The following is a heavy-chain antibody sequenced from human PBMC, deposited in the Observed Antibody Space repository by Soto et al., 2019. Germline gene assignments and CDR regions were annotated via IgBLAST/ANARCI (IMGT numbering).Heavy chain of an antibody. CDR1: GFTFDDYT. Sequence: GGSLRLSCAASGFTFDDYTMHWVRQAPGKGLEWVSLISWDGGSTYYADSVKGRFTISRDNSKNSLYLQMNSLRTEDTALYYCAKGPSSSWFKIDYWGQGTLVTVSS. CDR3: AKGPSSSWFKIDY. D-gene: IGHD6-13*01. CDR2: ISWDGGST. V-gene: IGHV3-43*01. J-gene: IGHJ4*02.